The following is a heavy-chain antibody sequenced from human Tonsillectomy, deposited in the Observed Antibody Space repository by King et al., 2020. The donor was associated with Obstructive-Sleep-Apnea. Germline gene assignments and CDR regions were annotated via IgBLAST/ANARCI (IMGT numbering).Heavy chain of an antibody. V-gene: IGHV2-5*02. CDR1: GFSLSTSGVG. J-gene: IGHJ6*02. Sequence: TLKESGPTLVKPTQTLTLTCTFSGFSLSTSGVGVGWVRQPPGKALEWLALIYWDDDKRYSPSLKSRLTITKDTSQNQVVLTMTNMDPVDTATYYCAHLLDAVVVAAGDLAYYYYYGMDVWGQGTTVTVSS. CDR2: IYWDDDK. D-gene: IGHD2-2*01. CDR3: AHLLDAVVVAAGDLAYYYYYGMDV.